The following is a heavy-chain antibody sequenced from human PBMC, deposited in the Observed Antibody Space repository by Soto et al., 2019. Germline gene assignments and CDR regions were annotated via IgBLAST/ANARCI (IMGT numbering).Heavy chain of an antibody. J-gene: IGHJ4*02. V-gene: IGHV3-9*01. CDR3: ASTRGYQLRPFDY. D-gene: IGHD2-2*01. CDR2: ISWNSGSI. Sequence: GGSLRLSCAASGFTFDDYAMHWVRQAPGKGLEWVSGISWNSGSIGYADSVKGRFTISRDNAKNSLYLQMNSLRAEDTALYFCASTRGYQLRPFDYWGQGTLVTVSS. CDR1: GFTFDDYA.